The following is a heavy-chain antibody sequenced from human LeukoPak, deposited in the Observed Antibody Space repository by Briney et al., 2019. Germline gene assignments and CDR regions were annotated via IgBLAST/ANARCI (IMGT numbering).Heavy chain of an antibody. J-gene: IGHJ5*02. V-gene: IGHV3-15*01. CDR2: MKSKPEGGTT. CDR1: GSTFVNAS. Sequence: GGSLRLSCLTSGSTFVNASMSWVRRAPGKGLEWVGLMKSKPEGGTTFYAAPVRGRFTISRDDSRNTLYLQMTSLTIGDTGVYYCTTGNPWGQGTLVTVSS. CDR3: TTGNP.